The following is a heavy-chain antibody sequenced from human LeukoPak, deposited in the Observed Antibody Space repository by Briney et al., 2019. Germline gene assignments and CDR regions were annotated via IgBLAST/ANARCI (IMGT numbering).Heavy chain of an antibody. J-gene: IGHJ4*02. CDR3: ARQRGSGCLDY. CDR2: IKQDGSET. CDR1: RFTLSNYW. D-gene: IGHD6-19*01. Sequence: GGSLRLSCAASRFTLSNYWMSWVLQAPGKGLEWVANIKQDGSETYYVDSVKGRFTISRDNAKNSLSLQMNSLRAEDTAVYYCARQRGSGCLDYWGQGTLVTVSS. V-gene: IGHV3-7*01.